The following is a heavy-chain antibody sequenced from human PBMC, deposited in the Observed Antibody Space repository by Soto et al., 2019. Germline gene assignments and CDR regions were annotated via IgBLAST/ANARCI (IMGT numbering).Heavy chain of an antibody. D-gene: IGHD3-22*01. CDR1: GFTWIGYG. J-gene: IGHJ6*02. V-gene: IGHV3-23*01. Sequence: GGSLRLSYAGSGFTWIGYGWGGLLQAPVKVLGCFSCISGSGGSTYYADSVKGRFTISRDNSKNTLYLQMNSLRAEDTAVYYCAKAIHYDSSGYPNYYGMDVWGQGTTVTVSS. CDR3: AKAIHYDSSGYPNYYGMDV. CDR2: ISGSGGST.